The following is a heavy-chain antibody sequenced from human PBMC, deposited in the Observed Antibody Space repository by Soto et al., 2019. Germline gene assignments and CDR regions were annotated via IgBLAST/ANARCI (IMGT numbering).Heavy chain of an antibody. CDR3: ARDPATVTTTRLINYYYYYYMDV. D-gene: IGHD4-4*01. Sequence: PGGSLRLSCAASGFTFSSYSMNWVRQAPGKGLEWVSYISSSSSTIYYADSVKGRFTISRDNAKNSLYLQMNSLRAKDTAVYYCARDPATVTTTRLINYYYYYYMDVWGKGTTVTVSS. CDR1: GFTFSSYS. CDR2: ISSSSSTI. J-gene: IGHJ6*03. V-gene: IGHV3-48*01.